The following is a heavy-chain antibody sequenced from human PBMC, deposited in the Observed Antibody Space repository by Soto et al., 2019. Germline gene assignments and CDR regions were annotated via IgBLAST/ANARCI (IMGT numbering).Heavy chain of an antibody. Sequence: EVQLVESGGGLVQPGRSLSLSCEASGFNFDDYAMHWVRQPPGKGLEWVAGISWNGESVSYADSVKGRFTISRDNAKNSLSLHMASLRAEDTAFYYCVKDTYLLVGATHFDFWGQGALVTVSS. D-gene: IGHD1-26*01. J-gene: IGHJ4*02. V-gene: IGHV3-9*01. CDR3: VKDTYLLVGATHFDF. CDR1: GFNFDDYA. CDR2: ISWNGESV.